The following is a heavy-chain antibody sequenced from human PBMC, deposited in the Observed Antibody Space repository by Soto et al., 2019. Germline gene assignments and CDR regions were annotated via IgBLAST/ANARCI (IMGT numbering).Heavy chain of an antibody. CDR1: GGSISSGGYY. CDR3: ARVPDYYDSSGYYYGAVDY. D-gene: IGHD3-22*01. Sequence: TSETLSLTCTVSGGSISSGGYYWSWIRQHPGKGLEWIGYIYYSGSTYYNPSLKSRVTISVDTSKNQFSLKLSSVTAADTAVYYCARVPDYYDSSGYYYGAVDYWGQGTLVTVSS. V-gene: IGHV4-31*03. CDR2: IYYSGST. J-gene: IGHJ4*02.